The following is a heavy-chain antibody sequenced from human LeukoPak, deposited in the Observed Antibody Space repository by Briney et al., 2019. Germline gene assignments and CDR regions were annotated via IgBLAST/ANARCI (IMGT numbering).Heavy chain of an antibody. V-gene: IGHV4-59*01. CDR1: VGSISSYY. D-gene: IGHD3-22*01. J-gene: IGHJ6*03. CDR3: TRGSIAYYYMDV. CDR2: IYYSGST. Sequence: SETLSLTCTVSVGSISSYYWSWIRHPPGKGLGWIGNIYYSGSTNYNPSLKSRVTISVDTSKNQFSLKLSSVTAADTAVYYCTRGSIAYYYMDVWGKGTTVTISS.